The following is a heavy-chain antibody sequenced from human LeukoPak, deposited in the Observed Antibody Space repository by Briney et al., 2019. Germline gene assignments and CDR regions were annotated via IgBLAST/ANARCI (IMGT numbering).Heavy chain of an antibody. CDR1: GYTFTSYG. D-gene: IGHD6-13*01. CDR2: ISPYNGNT. J-gene: IGHJ6*03. V-gene: IGHV1-18*01. CDR3: ARARGGSSWYRWDYYYYMDV. Sequence: ASVKVSCKASGYTFTSYGISWVRQAPGQGLEWMGWISPYNGNTNYEQKFQDRVTMTTDTSTSTGYMELRSLKPDATAVYYCARARGGSSWYRWDYYYYMDVWGKGTTVTISS.